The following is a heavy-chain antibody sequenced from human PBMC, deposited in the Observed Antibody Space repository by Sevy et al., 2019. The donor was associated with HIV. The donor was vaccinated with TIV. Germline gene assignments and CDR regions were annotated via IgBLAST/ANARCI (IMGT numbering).Heavy chain of an antibody. J-gene: IGHJ6*02. CDR1: GFTFDDYA. D-gene: IGHD2-2*01. Sequence: GGSLRLSCAASGFTFDDYAMHWVRQAPGKDLEWVSGISWNSGSIGYADSVKGRFTISRDNAKNSLYLQMNSLRAEDTALYYCAKVEQGAYCSSTSCSNKGYYYYGMDVWGQGTTVTVSS. CDR3: AKVEQGAYCSSTSCSNKGYYYYGMDV. CDR2: ISWNSGSI. V-gene: IGHV3-9*01.